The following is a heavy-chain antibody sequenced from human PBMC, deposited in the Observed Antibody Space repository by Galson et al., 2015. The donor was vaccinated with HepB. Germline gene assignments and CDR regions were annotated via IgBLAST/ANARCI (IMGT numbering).Heavy chain of an antibody. J-gene: IGHJ3*02. D-gene: IGHD3-22*01. CDR1: GYTFTGYY. CDR3: ARKIFQYYYDSSGYQDAFDI. Sequence: SVKVSCKASGYTFTGYYMHWVRQAPEQGLEWMGRINPNSGGTNYAQKFQGRVTMTRDTSISTAYMELSRLRSDDTAVYYCARKIFQYYYDSSGYQDAFDIWGQGTMVTVSS. V-gene: IGHV1-2*06. CDR2: INPNSGGT.